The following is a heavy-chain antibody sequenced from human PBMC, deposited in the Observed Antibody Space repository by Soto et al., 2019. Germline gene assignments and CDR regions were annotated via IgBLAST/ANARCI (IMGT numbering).Heavy chain of an antibody. V-gene: IGHV3-53*01. CDR3: ARSGWFGELSGLAAAFDI. CDR1: GFTVSSNY. J-gene: IGHJ3*02. Sequence: GGSLRLSCAASGFTVSSNYMSWVRQAPGKGLEWVSVIYSGGSTYYADSVKGRFTISRDNSKNTLYLQMNSLRAEDTAVYYCARSGWFGELSGLAAAFDIWGQGTMVTVSS. D-gene: IGHD3-10*01. CDR2: IYSGGST.